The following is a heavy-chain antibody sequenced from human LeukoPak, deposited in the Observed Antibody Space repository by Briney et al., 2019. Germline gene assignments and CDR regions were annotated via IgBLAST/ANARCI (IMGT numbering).Heavy chain of an antibody. CDR2: IYTSGST. CDR3: AREDGYNVDY. D-gene: IGHD5-24*01. J-gene: IGHJ4*02. Sequence: SETLSLTCTVSGGSISSGSYYWSWIRQPAGKGLEWIGRIYTSGSTNYNPSLKSRVTISVDTSKNQFSLKLSSVTAADTAVYYCAREDGYNVDYWGQGTLVTVSS. CDR1: GGSISSGSYY. V-gene: IGHV4-61*02.